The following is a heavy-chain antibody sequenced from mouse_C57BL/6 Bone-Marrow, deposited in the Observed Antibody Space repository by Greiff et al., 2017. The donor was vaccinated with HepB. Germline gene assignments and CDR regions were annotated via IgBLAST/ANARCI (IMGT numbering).Heavy chain of an antibody. J-gene: IGHJ3*01. CDR2: ISYDGSN. Sequence: EVKLVESGPGLVKPSQSLSLTCSVTGYSITSGYYWNWIRQFPGNKLEWMGYISYDGSNNYNPSLKNRISITRDTSKNQFFLKLNSVTTEDTATHYCAREMGFAYWGQGTLVTVSA. D-gene: IGHD2-3*01. CDR3: AREMGFAY. V-gene: IGHV3-6*01. CDR1: GYSITSGYY.